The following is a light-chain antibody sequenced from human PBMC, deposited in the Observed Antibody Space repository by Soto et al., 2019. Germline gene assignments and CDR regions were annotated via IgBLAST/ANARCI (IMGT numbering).Light chain of an antibody. J-gene: IGLJ1*01. CDR2: RDS. CDR1: NIGSKN. Sequence: SYELTQPLSVSVALGQTARITCGGNNIGSKNVHWYQQKPGQAPVLVIYRDSNRPSGIPERFSGSNSGNTATLTIRRAQAGDEADYYCQVWDSRTYVFGTGTKLTVL. CDR3: QVWDSRTYV. V-gene: IGLV3-9*01.